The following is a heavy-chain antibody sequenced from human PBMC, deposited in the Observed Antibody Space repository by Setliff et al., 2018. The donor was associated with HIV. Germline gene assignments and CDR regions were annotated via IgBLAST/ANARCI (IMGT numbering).Heavy chain of an antibody. CDR1: GDSINSGTYY. D-gene: IGHD3-10*01. CDR3: ARDNSYYYGSGSHYWYGMDV. J-gene: IGHJ6*01. V-gene: IGHV4-61*02. Sequence: SETLSLTCTVSGDSINSGTYYWSWIRQPAGKGLEWIGRLHLSGDTNYNPSLKSRVTMSIDTSKNQFSLKLSAVTAADTAVYYCARDNSYYYGSGSHYWYGMDVCGQGTTVTVSS. CDR2: LHLSGDT.